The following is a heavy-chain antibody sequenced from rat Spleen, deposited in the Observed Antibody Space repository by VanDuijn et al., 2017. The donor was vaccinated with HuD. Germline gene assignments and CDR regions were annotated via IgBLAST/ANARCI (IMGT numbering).Heavy chain of an antibody. V-gene: IGHV3-1*01. J-gene: IGHJ2*01. Sequence: EVQLQESGPGLVKPSQSLSLTCSVTGYSITSSYRWNWIRKFPGNKMEWIGHISYSGSTSYNPSLKSRISITRDTAKNQFFLQLNSVTTEDTATYYCTRGGYYRYWCQGVMVTVSS. CDR1: GYSITSSY. CDR2: ISYSGST. CDR3: TRGGYYRY. D-gene: IGHD1-1*01.